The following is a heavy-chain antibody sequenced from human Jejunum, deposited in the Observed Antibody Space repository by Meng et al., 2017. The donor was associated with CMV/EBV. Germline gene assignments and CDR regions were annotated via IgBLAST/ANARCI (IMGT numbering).Heavy chain of an antibody. Sequence: FSLTTTGVGVGWIRQSPGKALECLALIYWDDDKRYSPSLKSRLTITKDTSKDQVVLTMTNMDPVDTATYYCAHRRGGCEWNNGDFDHWGQGTLVTVSS. CDR2: IYWDDDK. V-gene: IGHV2-5*02. D-gene: IGHD1/OR15-1a*01. J-gene: IGHJ4*02. CDR1: FSLTTTGVG. CDR3: AHRRGGCEWNNGDFDH.